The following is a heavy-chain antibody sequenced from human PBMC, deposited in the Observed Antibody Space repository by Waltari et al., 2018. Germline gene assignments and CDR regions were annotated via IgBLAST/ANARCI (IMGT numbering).Heavy chain of an antibody. V-gene: IGHV3-21*01. J-gene: IGHJ4*02. D-gene: IGHD3-10*01. CDR3: ARDWVVQGVPDY. CDR2: ISSSSSYI. Sequence: EVQLVESGGGLVKPGGSLRLSCAASGFTFSSYRMNWVRQAPGKGLEWVSSISSSSSYIYYADSVKGRFTISRDNAKNSLYLQMNSLRAEDTAVYYCARDWVVQGVPDYWGQGTLVTVSS. CDR1: GFTFSSYR.